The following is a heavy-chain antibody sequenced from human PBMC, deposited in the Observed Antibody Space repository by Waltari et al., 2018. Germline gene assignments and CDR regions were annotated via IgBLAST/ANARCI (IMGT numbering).Heavy chain of an antibody. V-gene: IGHV3-23*01. D-gene: IGHD1-20*01. Sequence: EVQVLESGGGLVQPGGSLRLSCAVSGITLTNYPVNWVRLAPGTGVEGGTASTGNDATYYAASVEGRFTLSRDPSQNTVSLLMSGLRAADTAIYYCATPFYNWDDPLYSWGPGTPVTVSS. J-gene: IGHJ4*02. CDR1: GITLTNYP. CDR3: ATPFYNWDDPLYS. CDR2: STGNDAT.